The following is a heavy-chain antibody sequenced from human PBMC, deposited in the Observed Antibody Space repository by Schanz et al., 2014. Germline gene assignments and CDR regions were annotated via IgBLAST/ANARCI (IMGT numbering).Heavy chain of an antibody. CDR3: ARSNYYDNSDYYNSFDY. CDR1: RYTFNTYG. V-gene: IGHV1-18*01. J-gene: IGHJ4*02. D-gene: IGHD3-22*01. Sequence: GPGVKEPGASVKVSCEASRYTFNTYGLNWVRQAPGQGLEWMGWISAYTNNTNYAQKVQGRVTITADKSTSTAYMELTSLRSEDTAVYYCARSNYYDNSDYYNSFDYWGQGTLVTVSS. CDR2: ISAYTNNT.